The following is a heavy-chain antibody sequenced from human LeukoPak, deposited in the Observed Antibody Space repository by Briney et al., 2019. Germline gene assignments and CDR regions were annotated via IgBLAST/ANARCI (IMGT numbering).Heavy chain of an antibody. D-gene: IGHD3-22*01. V-gene: IGHV3-21*01. CDR1: GFTFSSYS. Sequence: KPGGSLRLSCAASGFTFSSYSMNWVRQAPGKGLEWVSSISSSSYIYYADSVKGRFTISRDNAKNSLYLQMNSLRAEDTAVYYCARTITMNYYYYMDVWGKGTTVTVSS. CDR2: ISSSSYI. J-gene: IGHJ6*03. CDR3: ARTITMNYYYYMDV.